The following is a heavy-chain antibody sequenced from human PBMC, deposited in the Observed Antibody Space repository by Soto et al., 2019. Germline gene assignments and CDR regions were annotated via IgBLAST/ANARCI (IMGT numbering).Heavy chain of an antibody. CDR1: GFTFRSYA. J-gene: IGHJ4*02. Sequence: QVQLVESGGGVVQPGRSLRLSCATSGFTFRSYAMHWVRQAPGKGLEWVSVISSDGRNAYYADSVKGRFTISRDNSENTLFLQLNSLRAEDTAMYYCAVTTGTTVGYFDYWGQGTLVTVSS. CDR3: AVTTGTTVGYFDY. CDR2: ISSDGRNA. V-gene: IGHV3-30*03. D-gene: IGHD4-17*01.